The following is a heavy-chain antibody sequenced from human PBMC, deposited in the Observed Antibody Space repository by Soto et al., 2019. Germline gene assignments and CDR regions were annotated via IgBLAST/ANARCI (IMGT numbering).Heavy chain of an antibody. CDR1: GGSVSSLGYY. CDR3: ARRALPQCINGVCYKDGFWDY. D-gene: IGHD2-8*01. Sequence: SETQSLNCTVSGGSVSSLGYYWSWILQHPATRLEWIGYIYYSGTTYFNPSLKSRASISLDTSKNEFSLKLTSVTAADTAVYYCARRALPQCINGVCYKDGFWDYWGQGDLVTVSA. J-gene: IGHJ4*02. V-gene: IGHV4-31*03. CDR2: IYYSGTT.